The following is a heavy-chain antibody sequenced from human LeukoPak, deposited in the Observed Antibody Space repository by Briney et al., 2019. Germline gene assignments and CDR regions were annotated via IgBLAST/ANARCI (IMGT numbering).Heavy chain of an antibody. J-gene: IGHJ4*02. CDR3: ARDFGSGREYYFDY. CDR2: VSAYNGNT. D-gene: IGHD1-26*01. Sequence: ASVKVSCKASGYTFTSYGISWVRQAPGQGLEWMGWVSAYNGNTNYAQKLQGRVTMSTDTSTSTVYMELRSLRSDDTAVYYCARDFGSGREYYFDYWGQGTLVTVFS. CDR1: GYTFTSYG. V-gene: IGHV1-18*01.